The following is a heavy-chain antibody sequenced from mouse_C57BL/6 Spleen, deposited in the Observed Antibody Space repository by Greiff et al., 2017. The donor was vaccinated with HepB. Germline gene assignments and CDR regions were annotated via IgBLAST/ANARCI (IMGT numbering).Heavy chain of an antibody. J-gene: IGHJ4*01. V-gene: IGHV1-18*01. CDR3: ARGNYSGMDCYAMDY. CDR1: GYTFTDYN. CDR2: INPNNGGT. Sequence: EVQLQQSGPELVKPGASVKIPCKASGYTFTDYNMDWVKQSHGQSLEWIGDINPNNGGTIYNQKFKGKATLTVDKSSSTAYLELRSLTSEDTAVYYCARGNYSGMDCYAMDYWGQGTSVTVSS. D-gene: IGHD1-1*01.